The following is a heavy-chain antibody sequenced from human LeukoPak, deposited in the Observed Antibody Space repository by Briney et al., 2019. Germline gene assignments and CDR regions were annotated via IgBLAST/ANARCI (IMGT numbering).Heavy chain of an antibody. CDR1: GFTFGDYA. V-gene: IGHV3-49*03. Sequence: PGGSLRLSCTASGFTFGDYAMSWFRQAPGKGLEWVGFIRSKAYGGTTEYAASVKGRFTISRDDSKSIAYLQMNSLKTEDTAVYYCTREWYSSSPIGGYYYMDVWGKGTTVTVSS. CDR3: TREWYSSSPIGGYYYMDV. D-gene: IGHD6-6*01. CDR2: IRSKAYGGTT. J-gene: IGHJ6*03.